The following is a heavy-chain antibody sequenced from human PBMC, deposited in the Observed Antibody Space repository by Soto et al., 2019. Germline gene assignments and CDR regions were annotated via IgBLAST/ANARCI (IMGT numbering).Heavy chain of an antibody. J-gene: IGHJ4*02. CDR3: ATYSHLGANSADFDN. Sequence: VTLSLTCTVSEVYIGTYDVNWIRKTPGKGLEWIGYIYYSGSTNYNPSLKSRVTISLDTSKDQFSLKLSSVTAADTAVYFCATYSHLGANSADFDNWGQGTLVTVSS. D-gene: IGHD2-21*01. V-gene: IGHV4-59*01. CDR1: EVYIGTYD. CDR2: IYYSGST.